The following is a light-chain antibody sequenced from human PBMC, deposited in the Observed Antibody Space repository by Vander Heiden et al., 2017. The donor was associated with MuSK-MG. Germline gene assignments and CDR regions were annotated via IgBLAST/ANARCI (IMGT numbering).Light chain of an antibody. CDR1: QSVSSSY. CDR2: GAS. Sequence: EIVLTQSPGTLSLSPGERATLSCRASQSVSSSYLAWYQQKPGQAPRLLIYGASSRATGIPDRFSGSGSGTDFTLTISRREPEDFAVYYCQQDCSSPTYTFGQGTKLEIK. J-gene: IGKJ2*01. V-gene: IGKV3-20*01. CDR3: QQDCSSPTYT.